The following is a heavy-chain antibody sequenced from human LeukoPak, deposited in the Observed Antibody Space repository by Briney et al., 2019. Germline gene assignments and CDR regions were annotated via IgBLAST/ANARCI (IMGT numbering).Heavy chain of an antibody. CDR1: GFTFSGYG. CDR2: TWFDGSNK. CDR3: ATELSSDTAFDY. Sequence: GGSLRLSCAASGFTFSGYGMHWVRQAPGKGLEWVAMTWFDGSNKYYADAVKGRFTIPRDNSKNTLYLQMYSLRAEDTAVYYCATELSSDTAFDYWGQGTLVAVSS. J-gene: IGHJ4*02. V-gene: IGHV3-33*01. D-gene: IGHD5-18*01.